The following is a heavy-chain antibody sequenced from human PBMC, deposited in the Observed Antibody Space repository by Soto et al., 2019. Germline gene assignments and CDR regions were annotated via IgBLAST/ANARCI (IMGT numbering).Heavy chain of an antibody. V-gene: IGHV4-59*01. CDR2: IYYSGST. CDR3: ARGYSSGWYEDYYYGMDV. J-gene: IGHJ6*02. D-gene: IGHD6-19*01. CDR1: GGSISSYY. Sequence: KPSETLSLTCTVSGGSISSYYWSWIRQPPGKGLEWIGYIYYSGSTNYNPSLKSRVTISVDTSKNQFSLKLSSVTAADTAVYYCARGYSSGWYEDYYYGMDVWGQGTTVTVSS.